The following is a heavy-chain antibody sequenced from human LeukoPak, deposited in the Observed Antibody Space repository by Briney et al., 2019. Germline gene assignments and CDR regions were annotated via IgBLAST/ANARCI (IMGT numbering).Heavy chain of an antibody. V-gene: IGHV3-9*01. Sequence: PGRSLRLSCAASGFTFDDYAMHWARQAPGKGLEWVSGISWNSGSIGYADSVKGRFTISRDNAKNSLYLQMNSLRAEDTALYYCAKDQWLEQKLYYFDYWGQGTLVTVSS. D-gene: IGHD6-19*01. CDR2: ISWNSGSI. CDR3: AKDQWLEQKLYYFDY. CDR1: GFTFDDYA. J-gene: IGHJ4*02.